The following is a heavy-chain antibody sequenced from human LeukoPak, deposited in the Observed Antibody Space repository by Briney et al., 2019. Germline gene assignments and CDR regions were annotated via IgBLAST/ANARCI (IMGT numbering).Heavy chain of an antibody. D-gene: IGHD4-17*01. CDR3: ARDLVTVTKGFDI. CDR2: ISYIGST. CDR1: ADSFSSHH. V-gene: IGHV4-59*11. Sequence: SGTLSLTCAVSADSFSSHHWTWIRQSPGKGLEWIGYISYIGSTNYNPSLKSRVTISIDTSKNQFSLKLRSVTAADTAVYYCARDLVTVTKGFDIWGQGTMVSVSS. J-gene: IGHJ3*02.